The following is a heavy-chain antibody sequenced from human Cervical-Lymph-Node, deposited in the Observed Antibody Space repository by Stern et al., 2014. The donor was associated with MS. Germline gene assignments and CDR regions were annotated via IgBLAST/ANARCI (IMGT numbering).Heavy chain of an antibody. CDR2: VYHTGST. Sequence: QLQLQKSGPGLVRPSETLSLTCSVSGGSMPDYYWSWIRQPPGKGLEWIGYVYHTGSTSYNPSLKSRVTISIDTSKSQFALKVNSVTAADTAVYYCARGGRMASMFYWGQGTLVTVSS. V-gene: IGHV4-59*01. D-gene: IGHD5-24*01. CDR1: GGSMPDYY. CDR3: ARGGRMASMFY. J-gene: IGHJ4*02.